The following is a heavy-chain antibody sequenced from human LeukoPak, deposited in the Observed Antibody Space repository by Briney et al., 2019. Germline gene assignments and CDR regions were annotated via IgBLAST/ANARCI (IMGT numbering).Heavy chain of an antibody. J-gene: IGHJ4*02. V-gene: IGHV3-72*01. CDR2: SRNKAKSYTT. D-gene: IGHD2/OR15-2a*01. CDR1: GFTFSDHY. Sequence: GGSLRLSCAASGFTFSDHYMDWVRQGPGKGLEWVGRSRNKAKSYTTEYAASVKGRFTISRDESKNSLYLQMNSLKTEDTAVYYCVRGFNSFDSWGQGTQVTVSS. CDR3: VRGFNSFDS.